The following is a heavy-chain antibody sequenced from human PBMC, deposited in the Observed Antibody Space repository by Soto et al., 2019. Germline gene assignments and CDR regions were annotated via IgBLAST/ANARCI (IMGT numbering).Heavy chain of an antibody. CDR1: GFTCSKAW. D-gene: IGHD1-26*01. V-gene: IGHV3-15*07. J-gene: IGHJ3*02. Sequence: VGFLRLSCVVSGFTCSKAWMNCVSQAPGKGLEWVGRIKSKTDGGTTDYAAPVRGRFTISSDDSKNTLYLQMNSLKTEDTAVYYGTRGLRRSGGAFDIWGEGTMVTV. CDR2: IKSKTDGGTT. CDR3: TRGLRRSGGAFDI.